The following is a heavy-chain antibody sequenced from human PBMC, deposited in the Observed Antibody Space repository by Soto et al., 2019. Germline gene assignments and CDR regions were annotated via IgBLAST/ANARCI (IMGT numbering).Heavy chain of an antibody. D-gene: IGHD3-9*01. J-gene: IGHJ6*03. CDR3: VRDLGRYFRSGYMDL. CDR1: GFAFNTYS. V-gene: IGHV3-21*02. Sequence: EGQLVESGGGLVKPGGSLRLSCTASGFAFNTYSINWVLQAPGKGLEWVSSINEDSTYIYYADSLRGRITVSRDNAKDSLFLQMTSLRTDATAVYYCVRDLGRYFRSGYMDLWGDGATVTVSS. CDR2: INEDSTYI.